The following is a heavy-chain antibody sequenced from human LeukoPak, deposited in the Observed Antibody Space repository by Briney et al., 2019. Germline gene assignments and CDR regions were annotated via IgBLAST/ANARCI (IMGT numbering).Heavy chain of an antibody. J-gene: IGHJ5*02. CDR2: IRPSGDNT. CDR3: ARVGGWHWFDP. V-gene: IGHV3-23*01. D-gene: IGHD1-26*01. Sequence: GGALRLSCVASGFTFSSYDMTWVRQTPGRRLEWVSSIRPSGDNTYYGDSVKGRFTISRDNSKNTVYLQMNNMRVDDTAVYYCARVGGWHWFDPRGQGTLVTVSS. CDR1: GFTFSSYD.